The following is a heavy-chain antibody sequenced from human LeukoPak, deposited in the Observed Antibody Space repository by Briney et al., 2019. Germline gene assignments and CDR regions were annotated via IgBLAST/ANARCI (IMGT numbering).Heavy chain of an antibody. CDR2: ISGSGGST. Sequence: GGSLRLSCAVSGFIFSSYAMSWVRQAPGKGLEWVSAISGSGGSTYYADSVKGRFTISRDNSKNSLSLQVNSLRADDTAVYYCARVGSIAAAGTPDYWGQGTLVTVSS. J-gene: IGHJ4*02. D-gene: IGHD6-13*01. CDR3: ARVGSIAAAGTPDY. CDR1: GFIFSSYA. V-gene: IGHV3-23*01.